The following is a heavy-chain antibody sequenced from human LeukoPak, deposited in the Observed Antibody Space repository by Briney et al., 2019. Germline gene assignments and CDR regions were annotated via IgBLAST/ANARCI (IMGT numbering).Heavy chain of an antibody. J-gene: IGHJ4*02. D-gene: IGHD1-26*01. CDR2: INSDGSST. Sequence: GGSLRLSCAASGFTFSSYWMHWVRQAPGKGLVWVSRINSDGSSTSYADSVKGRFTISRDNAKNTLYLQMNSLRAEDTAVYYCAVVEWELGVGFDYWGQGTLVTVSS. V-gene: IGHV3-74*01. CDR1: GFTFSSYW. CDR3: AVVEWELGVGFDY.